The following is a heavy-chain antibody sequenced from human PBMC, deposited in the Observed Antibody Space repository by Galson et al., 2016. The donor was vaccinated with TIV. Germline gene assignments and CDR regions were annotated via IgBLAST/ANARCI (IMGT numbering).Heavy chain of an antibody. CDR2: INTVNGNT. Sequence: SVKVSCKASGYPFSGYWISWVRQAPGQGLEWMGWINTVNGNTDYAQKLQGRVTLTTDTSTSTAYMELRSLRSDDTAVYFCARVDCGGNHMHYWGQGTLVTVSS. CDR3: ARVDCGGNHMHY. D-gene: IGHD2-15*01. V-gene: IGHV1-18*04. J-gene: IGHJ4*02. CDR1: GYPFSGYW.